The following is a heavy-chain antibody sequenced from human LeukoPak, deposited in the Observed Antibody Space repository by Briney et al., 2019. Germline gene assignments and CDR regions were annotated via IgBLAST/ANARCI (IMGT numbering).Heavy chain of an antibody. CDR3: AKRGYCSSTSCYIPFDY. Sequence: GGSLRLSCAASGFTFSSYSMNWVRQAPGKGLVWVSRINSDGSSTSYADSVKGRFTISRDNAKNTLYLQMNSLRAEDTAVYYCAKRGYCSSTSCYIPFDYWGQGTLVTVSS. J-gene: IGHJ4*02. CDR1: GFTFSSYS. D-gene: IGHD2-2*02. V-gene: IGHV3-74*01. CDR2: INSDGSST.